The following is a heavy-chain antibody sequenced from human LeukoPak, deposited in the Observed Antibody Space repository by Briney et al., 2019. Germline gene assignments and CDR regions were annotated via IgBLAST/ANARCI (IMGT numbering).Heavy chain of an antibody. V-gene: IGHV3-30*04. D-gene: IGHD5-12*01. CDR3: ASDQLAYSGYDTLFDY. Sequence: PGGSLRLSCAASGFTFNSYAIHWVRQAPGKGLEWVAVISYDGSNKYYADSVKGRFTISRDNSKNTLYLQLNSLRPEDTAVYYCASDQLAYSGYDTLFDYWGQGTLVTVSS. CDR1: GFTFNSYA. CDR2: ISYDGSNK. J-gene: IGHJ4*02.